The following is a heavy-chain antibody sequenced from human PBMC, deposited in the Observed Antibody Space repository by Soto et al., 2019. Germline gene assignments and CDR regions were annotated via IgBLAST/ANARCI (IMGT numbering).Heavy chain of an antibody. D-gene: IGHD3-9*01. CDR2: SFSSGGT. Sequence: PGGSLRLSCAAFGFTLDKYTMGWVRQAPGKGLEWVAESFSSGGTQYADSVKGRFTISRDNSRNMVFLQMNGLRVEDTALYYCARDREPDGIWTFDYWGQGTLVTVSS. CDR1: GFTLDKYT. J-gene: IGHJ4*02. V-gene: IGHV3-53*01. CDR3: ARDREPDGIWTFDY.